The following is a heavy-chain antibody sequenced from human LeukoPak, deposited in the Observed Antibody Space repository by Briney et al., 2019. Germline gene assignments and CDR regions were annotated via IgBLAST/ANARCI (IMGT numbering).Heavy chain of an antibody. J-gene: IGHJ3*01. CDR3: GRDPNGDYVGAFDF. CDR1: GFTFSSYA. D-gene: IGHD4-17*01. V-gene: IGHV3-23*01. CDR2: IRGSGASS. Sequence: GGSLRLSCAASGFTFSSYAMSWVRQAPGKGLEWVPSIRGSGASSFYADSVKGRFAMSRDNSKSTLYLQMNSLRVGDTAVYYCGRDPNGDYVGAFDFGGQGTLVTVSS.